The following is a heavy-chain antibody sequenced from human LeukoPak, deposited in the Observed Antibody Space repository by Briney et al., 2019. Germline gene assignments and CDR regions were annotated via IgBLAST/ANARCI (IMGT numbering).Heavy chain of an antibody. J-gene: IGHJ6*02. Sequence: ASVTVSCKASGYTFTGYYMHWVRQAPGQGLEWMGWINPNSGGTNYAQKFQGRVTMTRDTSIRTACMELSRLRYDDTAVYVCARDARDVYYDFRSGYHYYYYGMDVWGQGTTVTVSS. D-gene: IGHD3-3*01. V-gene: IGHV1-2*02. CDR3: ARDARDVYYDFRSGYHYYYYGMDV. CDR1: GYTFTGYY. CDR2: INPNSGGT.